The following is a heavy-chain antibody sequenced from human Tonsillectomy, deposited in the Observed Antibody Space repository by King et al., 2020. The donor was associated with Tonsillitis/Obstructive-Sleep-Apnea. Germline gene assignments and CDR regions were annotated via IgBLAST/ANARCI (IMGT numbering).Heavy chain of an antibody. CDR3: AIDREETHNWFDP. V-gene: IGHV3-33*01. J-gene: IGHJ5*02. CDR1: GFTFSTYG. CDR2: IWYDGSNK. Sequence: VQLVESGGGVVQPGRSLRLSCAASGFTFSTYGMHWVRQAPGKGLEWVAVIWYDGSNKYYADSVKGRFTISRDNSKNTLYLQMNSLRAEDTAVYYCAIDREETHNWFDPWGQGTLVTVSS. D-gene: IGHD1-26*01.